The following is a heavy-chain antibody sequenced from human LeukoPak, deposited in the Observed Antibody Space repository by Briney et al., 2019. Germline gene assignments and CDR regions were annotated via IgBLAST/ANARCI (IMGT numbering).Heavy chain of an antibody. J-gene: IGHJ3*02. Sequence: PSETLSLTCSVSDYSINSGYYWGWIRQPPGKGLEWIASIYQSGHTYYNPSLKSRVTISVDTSKSQFSLELNSVIAADTAVYYCARQVATKGEWAFDIWGQGTLVTASS. CDR3: ARQVATKGEWAFDI. D-gene: IGHD5-12*01. CDR2: IYQSGHT. V-gene: IGHV4-38-2*02. CDR1: DYSINSGYY.